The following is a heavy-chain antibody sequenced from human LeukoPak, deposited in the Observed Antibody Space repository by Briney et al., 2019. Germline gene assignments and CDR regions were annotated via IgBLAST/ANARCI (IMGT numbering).Heavy chain of an antibody. CDR2: ISSSGTTI. CDR1: GFLFSSYE. CDR3: ARDLRGRPTVGATGLYFDY. V-gene: IGHV3-48*03. D-gene: IGHD1-26*01. J-gene: IGHJ4*02. Sequence: AGGSLRLSCAASGFLFSSYEMNWVRQAPGRGLECIAYISSSGTTIHYADSVKGRFTISRDDAKNSVYLQMDSLSDEDTAVYYCARDLRGRPTVGATGLYFDYWGQGTLVTVSS.